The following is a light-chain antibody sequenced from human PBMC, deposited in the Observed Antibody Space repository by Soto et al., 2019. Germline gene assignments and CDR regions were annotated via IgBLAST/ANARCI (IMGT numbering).Light chain of an antibody. V-gene: IGKV3-20*01. J-gene: IGKJ5*01. CDR2: GAS. Sequence: EIVLTQSPGTLSLSPGERATLSCRASQSVSSSYLAWYQQKPGQAPRLLIYGASSRATGIPDRFSGSGSGTDFTLTISRLEPEDFAVYYCQQYGSSLPESITFGQGTRLEIK. CDR1: QSVSSSY. CDR3: QQYGSSLPESIT.